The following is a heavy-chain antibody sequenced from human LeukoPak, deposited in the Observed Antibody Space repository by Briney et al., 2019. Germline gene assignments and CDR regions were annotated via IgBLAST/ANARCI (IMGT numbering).Heavy chain of an antibody. J-gene: IGHJ4*02. D-gene: IGHD5/OR15-5a*01. CDR1: GGSISSYY. Sequence: PSETLSLTCTVSGGSISSYYWSWIRQPAGKGLEWIGRIYTSGSTNYNPSLKSRVTMSVDTSKNQFSLKLSSVTAADTAVYYCARRFDFVYDYVYYFDSWGQGTLVTVSS. CDR2: IYTSGST. V-gene: IGHV4-4*07. CDR3: ARRFDFVYDYVYYFDS.